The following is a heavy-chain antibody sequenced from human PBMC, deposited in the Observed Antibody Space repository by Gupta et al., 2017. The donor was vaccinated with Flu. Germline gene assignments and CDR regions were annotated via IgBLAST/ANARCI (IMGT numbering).Heavy chain of an antibody. CDR1: GYTFASYG. Sequence: QVQLVQSGAEVTKPGASVKVSCKASGYTFASYGVTWVQQAPGQGLEWMGWISGYNGNTNYAQKLQDRVTMPTDTSTSTTYVELRSRGADDTAMYYCARTTGGYGGYYFDYWGQGTLVTVSS. CDR2: ISGYNGNT. CDR3: ARTTGGYGGYYFDY. V-gene: IGHV1-18*01. D-gene: IGHD2-8*02. J-gene: IGHJ4*02.